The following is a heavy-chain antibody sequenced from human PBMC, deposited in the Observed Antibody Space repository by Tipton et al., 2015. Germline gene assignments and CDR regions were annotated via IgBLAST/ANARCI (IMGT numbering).Heavy chain of an antibody. J-gene: IGHJ4*02. CDR1: GFSFRNYE. V-gene: IGHV3-48*03. D-gene: IGHD2-15*01. CDR3: AKDRDVLTYYFDS. Sequence: SLRLSCAASGFSFRNYEMNWVRQAPGKGLEWISYISSTGNTKYYADSVMGRFTISRDTARNSLYLQMNSLRAEDTALYFCAKDRDVLTYYFDSWGQGTLVTVSS. CDR2: ISSTGNTK.